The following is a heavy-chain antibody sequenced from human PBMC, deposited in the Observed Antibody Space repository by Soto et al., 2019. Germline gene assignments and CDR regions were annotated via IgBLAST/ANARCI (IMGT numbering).Heavy chain of an antibody. CDR2: VNPSGGHA. V-gene: IGHV1-46*01. Sequence: QVQLMQSGAEVKKPGASVKVSCKASGDTFTDYYIHWVRQAPGQGLEWMGTVNPSGGHATYAQQFLGRVTMTRDTSTSTLYMELTSQTSDDTAVYYCARGGHVVVVTAALDYWGQGTLVTVSS. CDR3: ARGGHVVVVTAALDY. CDR1: GDTFTDYY. D-gene: IGHD2-21*02. J-gene: IGHJ4*02.